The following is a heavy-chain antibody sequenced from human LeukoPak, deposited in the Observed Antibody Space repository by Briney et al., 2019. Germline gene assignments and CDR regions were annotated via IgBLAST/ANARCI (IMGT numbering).Heavy chain of an antibody. CDR1: GGTFSSYA. J-gene: IGHJ5*02. V-gene: IGHV1-69*05. D-gene: IGHD5-18*01. CDR3: ARTSAGPYSYGPVQFDP. CDR2: IIPIFGTA. Sequence: GASVKVSCKASGGTFSSYAISWVRQAPGQGLEWMGRIIPIFGTANYAQKFQGRVTITTDESTSTAYMELSSLRSEDTAVYYCARTSAGPYSYGPVQFDPWGQGTLVTVSS.